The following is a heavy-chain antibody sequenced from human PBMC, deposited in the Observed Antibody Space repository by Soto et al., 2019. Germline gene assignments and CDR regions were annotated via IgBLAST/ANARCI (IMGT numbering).Heavy chain of an antibody. J-gene: IGHJ4*02. D-gene: IGHD6-6*01. Sequence: GGSLRLSCAVSGFTFSSYWMSWVRQVPGKGLEWVANINQDGSVKYYGDSMKGRFAVSRDNGKSSLFLQMNSLRVEDTAVYYCARIGYSSSCTDYWGQGTLVTVSS. CDR1: GFTFSSYW. V-gene: IGHV3-7*05. CDR3: ARIGYSSSCTDY. CDR2: INQDGSVK.